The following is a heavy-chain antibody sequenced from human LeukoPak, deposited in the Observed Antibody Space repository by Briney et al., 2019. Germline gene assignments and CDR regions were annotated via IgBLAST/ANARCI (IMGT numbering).Heavy chain of an antibody. CDR2: IRYDGSNK. V-gene: IGHV3-30*02. D-gene: IGHD2-8*02. CDR1: GFTFSSYG. Sequence: GGSLRLSCAASGFTFSSYGMHWVRQAPGKGLEWVAFIRYDGSNKYYADSVKGRFTISRDDSKNTLYLQMNSLRGDDTAFYYCARDDVTTNGGVIADSRLFDIWGQGTMVTVSS. J-gene: IGHJ3*02. CDR3: ARDDVTTNGGVIADSRLFDI.